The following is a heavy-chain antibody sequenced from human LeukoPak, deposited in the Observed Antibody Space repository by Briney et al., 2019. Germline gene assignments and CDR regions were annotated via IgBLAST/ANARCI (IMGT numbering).Heavy chain of an antibody. CDR3: ARGRVYSSGWYPPYYYGMDV. Sequence: SETLSLTCAVYGGSFSGYYWSWIRQPPGKGLEWIGEINHSGSTNYNPSLKSRVTISVDTSKNQFSLKLSSVTAADTAVYYCARGRVYSSGWYPPYYYGMDVWAQGTTVTVSS. D-gene: IGHD6-13*01. CDR1: GGSFSGYY. V-gene: IGHV4-34*01. J-gene: IGHJ6*02. CDR2: INHSGST.